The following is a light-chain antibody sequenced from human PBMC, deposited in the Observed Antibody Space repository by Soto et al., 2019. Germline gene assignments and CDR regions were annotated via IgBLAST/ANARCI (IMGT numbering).Light chain of an antibody. Sequence: QSVLTQPPSASGSPGQSVTISCTGTSSVVDGYNYVSWYQHHPGKAPKLMIYEVNKRPSGVPDRFSGSKSGNTASLTVSGLQAEDEADYYCSSYAGNSNYVFGIGTKVTVL. V-gene: IGLV2-8*01. J-gene: IGLJ1*01. CDR3: SSYAGNSNYV. CDR2: EVN. CDR1: SSVVDGYNY.